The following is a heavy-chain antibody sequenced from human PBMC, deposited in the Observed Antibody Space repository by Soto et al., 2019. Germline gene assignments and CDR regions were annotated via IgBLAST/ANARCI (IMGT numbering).Heavy chain of an antibody. D-gene: IGHD6-19*01. J-gene: IGHJ5*02. CDR2: FYSGST. Sequence: QLQLQESGPGLVKPSETLSLTCTVSGGSINRRTSYCAWIRQSPGKGPEWMATFYSGSTYYNPSLKSRLTMSVDTSTNQFSLRLRSVAAPETAVYYCATTRGIAVGGSFDHWGQGTLVTVSS. CDR3: ATTRGIAVGGSFDH. V-gene: IGHV4-39*01. CDR1: GGSINRRTSY.